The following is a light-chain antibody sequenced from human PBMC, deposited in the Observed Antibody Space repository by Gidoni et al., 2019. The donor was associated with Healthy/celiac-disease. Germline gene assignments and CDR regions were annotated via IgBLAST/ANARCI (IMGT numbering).Light chain of an antibody. CDR1: QSVSSSY. CDR2: CAA. CDR3: QQYGSSPRT. V-gene: IGKV3-20*01. J-gene: IGKJ1*01. Sequence: IVLTQSPGTLSLSPGERATLSCRASQSVSSSYLAWYQQKPGQAPRHLIYCAASRATGIPDSFSGSGSGTEVTLTISRMEPEDFAVYYCQQYGSSPRTFGQXTKVEIK.